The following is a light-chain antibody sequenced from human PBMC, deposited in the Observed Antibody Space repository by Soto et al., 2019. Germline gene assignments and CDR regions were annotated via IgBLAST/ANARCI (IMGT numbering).Light chain of an antibody. CDR1: QSAGSNS. J-gene: IGKJ4*01. Sequence: EIVLTQSPGTLSLSPGERATLSCRASQSAGSNSLAWYQQKPGQAPRLVISGASSRATGIPDRFSGSGSGTDFTLTISRLEPEDFAVYYCQQYVSSPLTFGGGTKVDIK. CDR3: QQYVSSPLT. CDR2: GAS. V-gene: IGKV3-20*01.